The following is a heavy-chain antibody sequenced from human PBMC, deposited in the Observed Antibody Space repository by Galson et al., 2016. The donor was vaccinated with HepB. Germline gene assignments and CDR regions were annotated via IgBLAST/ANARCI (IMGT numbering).Heavy chain of an antibody. CDR1: GFTFSSYA. Sequence: SLRLSCAASGFTFSSYAMSWVRQAPGKGLEWVSAISGSGGSTYYADSVKGRLTISRDNSKDTLYLQMNSLRAEDTAVHYSAKELYSYGPQAHFDYWGQGTLVTVSS. CDR3: AKELYSYGPQAHFDY. D-gene: IGHD5-18*01. J-gene: IGHJ4*02. CDR2: ISGSGGST. V-gene: IGHV3-23*01.